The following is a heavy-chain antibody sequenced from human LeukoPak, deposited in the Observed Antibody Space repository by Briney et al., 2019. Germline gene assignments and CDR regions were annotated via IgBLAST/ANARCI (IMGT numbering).Heavy chain of an antibody. Sequence: SETLSLTCAVSGYSISSGYYWGWIRQPPGKGLEWIGSIYHSGSTYYNPSLKSRVTISVDTSKNQFSLKLSSVTAADTAVYYCARDLYSSGWHDYWGQGTLVTVSS. CDR1: GYSISSGYY. D-gene: IGHD6-19*01. J-gene: IGHJ4*02. V-gene: IGHV4-38-2*02. CDR2: IYHSGST. CDR3: ARDLYSSGWHDY.